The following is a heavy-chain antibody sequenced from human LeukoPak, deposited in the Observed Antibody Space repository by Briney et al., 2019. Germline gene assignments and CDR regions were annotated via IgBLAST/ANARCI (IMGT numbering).Heavy chain of an antibody. CDR1: GFTFSSYA. CDR2: ISGSGGST. V-gene: IGHV3-23*01. Sequence: GGSLRLSCAASGFTFSSYAMTWVRQAPGKGLEWVSAISGSGGSTYYADSVKGRFTISGDNSKNTLYLQMNSLRAEDTAVYYCAKERMLKGDYGYMDVWGKGTTVTISS. CDR3: AKERMLKGDYGYMDV. J-gene: IGHJ6*03. D-gene: IGHD3-16*01.